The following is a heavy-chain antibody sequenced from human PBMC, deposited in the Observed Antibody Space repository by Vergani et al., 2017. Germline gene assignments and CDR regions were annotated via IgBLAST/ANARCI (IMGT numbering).Heavy chain of an antibody. CDR1: GASISSGSYY. J-gene: IGHJ4*02. Sequence: QVQLQESGPGLVRPSQTLSLTCTVSGASISSGSYYWGWIRQPPGTGLEWIGGISHRGSTYYNPSLKSRVTISLDTSKNQFSLKLSSVTAADTAVYYCARLDGDYTRSHDWWGQGTLVTVSS. V-gene: IGHV4-39*07. CDR3: ARLDGDYTRSHDW. CDR2: ISHRGST. D-gene: IGHD4-17*01.